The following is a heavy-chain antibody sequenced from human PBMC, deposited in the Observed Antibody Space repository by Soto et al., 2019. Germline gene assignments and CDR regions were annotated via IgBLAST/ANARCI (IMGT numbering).Heavy chain of an antibody. CDR3: ARVSGIAARPFDY. CDR2: INPNSGGT. D-gene: IGHD6-6*01. Sequence: ASVKVSFKASGYTFTGYYMHWVRQAPGQGLEWMGWINPNSGGTNYAQKFQGRVTMTRDTSISTAYMELSRLRSDDTAVYYCARVSGIAARPFDYWGQGTLVTVSS. V-gene: IGHV1-2*02. J-gene: IGHJ4*02. CDR1: GYTFTGYY.